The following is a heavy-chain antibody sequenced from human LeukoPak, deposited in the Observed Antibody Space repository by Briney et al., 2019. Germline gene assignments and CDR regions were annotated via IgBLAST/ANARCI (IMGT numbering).Heavy chain of an antibody. CDR1: GFTFSSYW. CDR3: AKGSRSTTVTTVDY. V-gene: IGHV3-74*03. Sequence: TGGSLRLSCAASGFTFSSYWMHWVRQAPGKGLVWVSRINTDGSSTTYADSVKGRFTISRDNSKNTLYLQMNSLRAEDTAVYYCAKGSRSTTVTTVDYWGQGTLVTVSS. D-gene: IGHD4-17*01. J-gene: IGHJ4*02. CDR2: INTDGSST.